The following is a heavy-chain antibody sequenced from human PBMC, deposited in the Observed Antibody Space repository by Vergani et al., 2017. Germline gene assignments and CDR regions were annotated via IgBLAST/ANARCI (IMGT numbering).Heavy chain of an antibody. V-gene: IGHV3-30-3*01. J-gene: IGHJ6*03. CDR1: GFTFSSYA. D-gene: IGHD6-13*01. CDR2: ISYDGSNK. CDR3: AREVAAAPDCYMDV. Sequence: VQLVESGGGLVKPGGSLRLSCAASGFTFSSYAMHWVRQAPGKGLEWVAVISYDGSNKYYADSVKGRFTISRDNSKNTLYLQMNSLRAEDTAVYYCAREVAAAPDCYMDVWGKGTTVTVSS.